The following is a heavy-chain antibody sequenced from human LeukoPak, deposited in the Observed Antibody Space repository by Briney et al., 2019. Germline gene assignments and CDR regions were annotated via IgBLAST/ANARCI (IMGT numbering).Heavy chain of an antibody. Sequence: GGSLRLSCAASGFTVSSNYMSWVRQAPGKGLEWVSVIYSGGSTYYADSVKGRFTISRDNSKNTLYLQMNSLRAEDTAVYYCAIDGIISPFDYWGQGTLVTVSS. CDR1: GFTVSSNY. D-gene: IGHD3-10*01. CDR2: IYSGGST. CDR3: AIDGIISPFDY. J-gene: IGHJ4*02. V-gene: IGHV3-66*02.